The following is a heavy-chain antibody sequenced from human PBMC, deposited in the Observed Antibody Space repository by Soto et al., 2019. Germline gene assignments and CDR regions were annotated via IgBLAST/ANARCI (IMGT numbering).Heavy chain of an antibody. CDR1: GGAFSSYA. J-gene: IGHJ5*02. CDR3: AKEFRARTGYFDP. D-gene: IGHD3-10*01. V-gene: IGHV1-69*13. CDR2: IIHIFGTA. Sequence: GASVKVSWKASGGAFSSYAISWVRHAPGQGLEWMGGIIHIFGTANYAQQFQGRVTITADESTSTTYMELRSLRSEDTAVYYCAKEFRARTGYFDPWGQGSLVTVSS.